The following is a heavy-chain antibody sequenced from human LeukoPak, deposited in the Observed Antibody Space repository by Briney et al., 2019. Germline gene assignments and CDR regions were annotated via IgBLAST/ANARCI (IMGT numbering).Heavy chain of an antibody. V-gene: IGHV3-21*01. Sequence: PGGSLRLSCAASGFTFSSYSMNWVRQAPGKGLEWVSPISSSSSYIYYADSVKGRFTISRDNAKNSLYLQMNSLRAEDTAVYYCARDSGLDYYDSSGYSEDYWGQGTLVTVSS. J-gene: IGHJ4*02. CDR2: ISSSSSYI. CDR3: ARDSGLDYYDSSGYSEDY. CDR1: GFTFSSYS. D-gene: IGHD3-22*01.